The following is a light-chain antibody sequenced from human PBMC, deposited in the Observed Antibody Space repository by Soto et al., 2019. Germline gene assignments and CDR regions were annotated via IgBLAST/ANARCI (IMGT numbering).Light chain of an antibody. J-gene: IGLJ3*02. Sequence: QPVLTQSPSASASLGASVKLTCTLSSGHSRYTIAWHQQQPGRGPRYLMRLNGDGSHTKGDGIPDRFSGSSSGPERYLSISSLQSEDEGDYYCQTWDSGIGVFGGGTQLTVL. CDR2: LNGDGSH. V-gene: IGLV4-69*01. CDR1: SGHSRYT. CDR3: QTWDSGIGV.